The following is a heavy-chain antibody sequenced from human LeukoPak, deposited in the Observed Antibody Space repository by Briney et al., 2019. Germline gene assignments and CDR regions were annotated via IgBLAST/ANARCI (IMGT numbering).Heavy chain of an antibody. J-gene: IGHJ5*02. Sequence: SETLPLTCTVSVGSISSYYWSWIRQPPGKGLEWVGYMYYCGSTNYTPSLKSRVTISLDTSKNQSSLKLRSLPVADTAVYYCASQPYSTSWYEGFDPWGQGTLVTVSS. CDR3: ASQPYSTSWYEGFDP. CDR1: VGSISSYY. V-gene: IGHV4-59*12. CDR2: MYYCGST. D-gene: IGHD6-13*01.